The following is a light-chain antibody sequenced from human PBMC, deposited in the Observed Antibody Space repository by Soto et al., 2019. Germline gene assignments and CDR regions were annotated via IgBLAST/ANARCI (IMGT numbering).Light chain of an antibody. CDR1: QSVSSSY. CDR3: QQYGSSPPKT. CDR2: GAS. J-gene: IGKJ2*01. V-gene: IGKV3-20*01. Sequence: EIVLTQSPGTLSLSAGERATLSCRASQSVSSSYLAWYQQKPGQAPRLLIYGASSRATGIPDRFSGSGSRTDFTLTISRLEPEGFAVYYCQQYGSSPPKTFGQGKKLEIK.